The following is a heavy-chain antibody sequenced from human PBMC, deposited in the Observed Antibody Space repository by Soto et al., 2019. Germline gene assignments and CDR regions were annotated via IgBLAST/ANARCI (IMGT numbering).Heavy chain of an antibody. CDR1: GFTFSSYA. CDR3: AKHLYYDSSGYYTN. D-gene: IGHD3-22*01. Sequence: GGSLRLSCAASGFTFSSYAMSWVRQAPGKGLKWVSAISGSGGSTYYADSVKGRFTISRDNSKNTLYLQMNSLRAEDTAVYYCAKHLYYDSSGYYTNWGQGTLVTVSS. CDR2: ISGSGGST. J-gene: IGHJ4*02. V-gene: IGHV3-23*01.